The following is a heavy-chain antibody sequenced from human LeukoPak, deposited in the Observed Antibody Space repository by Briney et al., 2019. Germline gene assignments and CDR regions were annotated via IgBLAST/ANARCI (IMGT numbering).Heavy chain of an antibody. D-gene: IGHD5-18*01. J-gene: IGHJ5*02. CDR1: GFTFSSYA. CDR2: ISYDGSNK. CDR3: VKARVPWIQEDSNWFDP. Sequence: GRSLRLSCAASGFTFSSYAMHWVRQAPGKGLEWVAVISYDGSNKYYADSVKGRFTISRDNSKNTLYLQMNSLRAEDTAVYYCVKARVPWIQEDSNWFDPWGQGTLVTVSS. V-gene: IGHV3-30-3*01.